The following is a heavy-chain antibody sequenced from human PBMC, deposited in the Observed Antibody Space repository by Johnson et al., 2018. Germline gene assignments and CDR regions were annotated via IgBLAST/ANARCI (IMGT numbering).Heavy chain of an antibody. V-gene: IGHV3-74*01. D-gene: IGHD4-23*01. CDR2: ISNDVKSL. J-gene: IGHJ3*02. CDR3: AREVPRNPGGNSDSFNS. CDR1: GFTFSNYW. Sequence: VQLQESGGGLVQPGGSLRLSCTVSGFTFSNYWMHWVRQAPGKGLVWVSRISNDVKSLSYADSVLGRFTISRDNAKNTLYLEMNILRAEDTAVYYLAREVPRNPGGNSDSFNSWGQGTMGTVSS.